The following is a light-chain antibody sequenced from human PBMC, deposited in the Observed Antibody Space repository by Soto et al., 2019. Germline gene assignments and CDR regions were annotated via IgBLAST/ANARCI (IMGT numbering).Light chain of an antibody. CDR3: QQYNSYST. Sequence: DIQMTQSPSTLSASVGDRVTITCRASQSISSWLAWYQQKPGKAPKLLIYKASSLESGVPSRFSGSGSGTEFTLTISSLQPDDFATNYCQQYNSYSTFGQGTKVEIK. V-gene: IGKV1-5*03. CDR2: KAS. CDR1: QSISSW. J-gene: IGKJ1*01.